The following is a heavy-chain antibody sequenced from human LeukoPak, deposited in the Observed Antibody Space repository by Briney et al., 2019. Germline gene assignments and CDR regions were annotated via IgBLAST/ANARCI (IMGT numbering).Heavy chain of an antibody. Sequence: GGSLRLSCAASGFTFSSYAMSWVRQAPGKGLEWVAVISYGGSNKYCADSVKGRFTISRDNSKNTLYLQMNSLRAEDTAVYYCARGRYSSGWSELFDSWGQGTLVTVSS. D-gene: IGHD6-19*01. CDR3: ARGRYSSGWSELFDS. J-gene: IGHJ4*02. CDR2: ISYGGSNK. V-gene: IGHV3-30*04. CDR1: GFTFSSYA.